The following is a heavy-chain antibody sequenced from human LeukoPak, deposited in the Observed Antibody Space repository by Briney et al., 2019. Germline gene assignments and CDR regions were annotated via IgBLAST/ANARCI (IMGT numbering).Heavy chain of an antibody. Sequence: ASVKVSCKASGYTFTSYDINWVRQATGQGLEWMGRMNPNSGNTGYAQKFQGRVTMTRNTSISTAYMELSSLRSEDTAVYYCARSPRTTKYYDFCSGYLGPWFDPWGQGTLVTVSS. D-gene: IGHD3-3*01. V-gene: IGHV1-8*01. CDR1: GYTFTSYD. CDR2: MNPNSGNT. J-gene: IGHJ5*02. CDR3: ARSPRTTKYYDFCSGYLGPWFDP.